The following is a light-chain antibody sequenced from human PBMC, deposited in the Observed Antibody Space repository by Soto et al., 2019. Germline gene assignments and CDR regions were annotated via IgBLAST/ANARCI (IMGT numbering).Light chain of an antibody. J-gene: IGLJ1*01. V-gene: IGLV1-51*01. CDR2: DDN. Sequence: QSALTQPPSVSAAPGQKVTISCSGSSSNIGGNSVSWYQQLPGTAPKLLIYDDNKRPSGIPDRFSGSKSGTSATLGITGFQTADEADYYCGSWDSSLSAYVFGNGTKVTVL. CDR3: GSWDSSLSAYV. CDR1: SSNIGGNS.